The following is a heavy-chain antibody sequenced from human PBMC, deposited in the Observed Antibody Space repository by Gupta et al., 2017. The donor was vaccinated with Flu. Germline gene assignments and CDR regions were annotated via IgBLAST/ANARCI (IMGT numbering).Heavy chain of an antibody. CDR2: IWYDGSKK. D-gene: IGHD2-2*02. CDR1: GFSFNTYA. CDR3: ARGLGYCSSTACYNYYYYYGMDV. Sequence: QVQLVESGGGVVQPGRSLRLSCAASGFSFNTYAMHWVRQAPGKGLEWVALIWYDGSKKNYGDSVKGRFTISRDNSKNTLYLQMNSLRAEDTAVYYCARGLGYCSSTACYNYYYYYGMDVWGQGTTVTVSS. V-gene: IGHV3-33*01. J-gene: IGHJ6*02.